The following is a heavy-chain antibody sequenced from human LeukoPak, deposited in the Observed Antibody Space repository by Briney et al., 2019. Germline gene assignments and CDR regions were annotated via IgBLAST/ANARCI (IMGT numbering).Heavy chain of an antibody. J-gene: IGHJ6*02. Sequence: PGGSLRLSCAASGFTVSSNYMSWVRQAPGKGLEWVSVIYSGGSTYYADSVKGRFTISRDNSKNTLYLQMNSLRAEDTAVYYCARDTPINSYYYGSGSYSIYYYGMDVWGQGTTVTVSS. D-gene: IGHD3-10*01. CDR1: GFTVSSNY. CDR2: IYSGGST. V-gene: IGHV3-66*01. CDR3: ARDTPINSYYYGSGSYSIYYYGMDV.